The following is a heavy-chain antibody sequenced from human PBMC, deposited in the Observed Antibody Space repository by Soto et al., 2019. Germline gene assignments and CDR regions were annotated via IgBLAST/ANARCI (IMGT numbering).Heavy chain of an antibody. V-gene: IGHV4-31*03. CDR1: GGSISSGGYY. CDR3: ARDSGSGSPVDY. J-gene: IGHJ4*02. Sequence: QVQLQESGPGLVKPSQTLSLTCTVSGGSISSGGYYWSWIRQHPGKGLEWIGYIYYSGSTYYNPSLESRVTISVDTSKNQFSLKLSSVTAADTAVYYCARDSGSGSPVDYWGQGTLVTVSS. CDR2: IYYSGST. D-gene: IGHD3-10*01.